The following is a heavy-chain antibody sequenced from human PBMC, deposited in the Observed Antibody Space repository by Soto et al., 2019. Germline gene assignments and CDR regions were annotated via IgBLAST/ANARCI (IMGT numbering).Heavy chain of an antibody. Sequence: GESLKISCKGSGYSFTSYWIGWVRQMPGKGLEWMGIIYPGDSATRYSPSFQGQVTISADKSISTAYLQWSSLKASDTAMYYCGSWVHGKYPGKYYYGMDVWSQGTTVPVSS. CDR3: GSWVHGKYPGKYYYGMDV. CDR1: GYSFTSYW. V-gene: IGHV5-51*01. J-gene: IGHJ6*02. D-gene: IGHD2-2*01. CDR2: IYPGDSAT.